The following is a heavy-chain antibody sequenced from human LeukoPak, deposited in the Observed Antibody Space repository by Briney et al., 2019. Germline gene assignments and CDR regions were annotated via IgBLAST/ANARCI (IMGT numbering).Heavy chain of an antibody. Sequence: GGSLRLSGAASGFTFSSYSMNWVRQAPGKGLEWVSSISSSSSYIYYADSVKGRFTISRDNAKNSLYLQMNSLRAEDTAVYYCARVGLYGYGSFDYWGQGTLVTVSS. CDR3: ARVGLYGYGSFDY. J-gene: IGHJ4*02. CDR1: GFTFSSYS. CDR2: ISSSSSYI. D-gene: IGHD5-12*01. V-gene: IGHV3-21*01.